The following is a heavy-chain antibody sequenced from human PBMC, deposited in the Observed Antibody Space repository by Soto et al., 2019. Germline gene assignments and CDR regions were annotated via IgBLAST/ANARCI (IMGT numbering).Heavy chain of an antibody. CDR3: ARELDGYGRFDY. CDR1: GFTFSSYG. CDR2: IWYDGSNK. Sequence: GGSLRLSCAASGFTFSSYGMHWVRQAPGKGLEWVAVIWYDGSNKYYADSVKGQFTISRDNSKNTLYLQMNSLRAEDTAVYYCARELDGYGRFDYWGLGTPVTVSS. D-gene: IGHD5-18*01. V-gene: IGHV3-33*01. J-gene: IGHJ4*02.